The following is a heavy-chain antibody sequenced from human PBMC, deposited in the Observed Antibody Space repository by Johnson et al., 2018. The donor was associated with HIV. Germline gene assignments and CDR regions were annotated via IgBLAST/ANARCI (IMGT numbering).Heavy chain of an antibody. V-gene: IGHV3-53*01. CDR2: IYSGGST. D-gene: IGHD4-17*01. CDR1: GFTVSSNY. CDR3: SREGTVSYGCAFDI. Sequence: VQLVESGGGLIQPGGSLRLSCAASGFTVSSNYMSWVRQAPGKGLEWVSVIYSGGSTYYAYSVKGRFTISRDNSKNTLYLQMNSLRAEDTAVYYCSREGTVSYGCAFDIWGQGTMVTVSS. J-gene: IGHJ3*02.